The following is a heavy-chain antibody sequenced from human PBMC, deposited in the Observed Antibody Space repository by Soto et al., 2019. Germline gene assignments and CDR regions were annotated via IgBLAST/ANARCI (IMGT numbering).Heavy chain of an antibody. CDR3: ARLVDTADFDY. J-gene: IGHJ4*02. Sequence: QVQLVQSGAEVTKAGSSVKVSCKASGGTFSSYTISWVRQAPGQGLEWMGRIIPILGIANYAQKFQGRVTITADKSTSTAYMELSSLRSEDTAVYYCARLVDTADFDYWGQGTLVTVSS. V-gene: IGHV1-69*02. D-gene: IGHD5-18*01. CDR1: GGTFSSYT. CDR2: IIPILGIA.